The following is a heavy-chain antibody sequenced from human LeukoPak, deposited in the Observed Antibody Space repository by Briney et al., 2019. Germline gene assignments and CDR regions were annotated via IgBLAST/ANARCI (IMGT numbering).Heavy chain of an antibody. J-gene: IGHJ4*02. CDR1: GFTFSSYG. CDR2: ISGSGGST. D-gene: IGHD2-2*01. CDR3: AKDAVCTSCYSGVRY. V-gene: IGHV3-23*01. Sequence: PGGSLRLSCAASGFTFSSYGMHWVRQAPGKGLEWVSAISGSGGSTYYADSVKGRFTISRDNSKNTLYLQMNSLRAEDTAVYYCAKDAVCTSCYSGVRYWGQGTLVTVSS.